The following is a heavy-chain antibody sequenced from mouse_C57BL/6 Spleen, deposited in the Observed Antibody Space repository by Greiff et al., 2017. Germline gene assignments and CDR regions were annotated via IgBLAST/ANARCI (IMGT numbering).Heavy chain of an antibody. CDR3: TREEDYDYDERGFAY. CDR2: IDPETGGT. Sequence: QVQLQQSGAELVRPGASVTLSCKASGYTFTDYEMHWVKQTPVHGLEWIGAIDPETGGTAYNQKFKGKAILTADKSSSTAYMELRSLTSEDSAVYYCTREEDYDYDERGFAYWGQGTLVTVSA. V-gene: IGHV1-15*01. CDR1: GYTFTDYE. D-gene: IGHD2-4*01. J-gene: IGHJ3*01.